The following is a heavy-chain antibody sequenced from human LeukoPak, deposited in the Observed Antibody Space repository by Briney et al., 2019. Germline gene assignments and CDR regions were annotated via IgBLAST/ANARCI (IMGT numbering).Heavy chain of an antibody. V-gene: IGHV4-34*01. Sequence: PSETLSLTCAVYGGSFSGYYWSWIRQPPGKGLEWIGEINHSGSTNYNPSLKSRVTISVDTSKNQFSLKLSSVTAADTAVYYCARERIAAAGKRGWFDPWGQGTLVTASS. J-gene: IGHJ5*02. CDR1: GGSFSGYY. D-gene: IGHD6-13*01. CDR2: INHSGST. CDR3: ARERIAAAGKRGWFDP.